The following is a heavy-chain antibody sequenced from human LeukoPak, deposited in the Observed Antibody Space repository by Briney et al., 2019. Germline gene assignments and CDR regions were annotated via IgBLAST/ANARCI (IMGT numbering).Heavy chain of an antibody. J-gene: IGHJ3*02. CDR3: ARERSYDFWSGYTSHDAFDI. Sequence: SGGSLRLSCAASGFTFSSYAMSWVRQAPGKGLEWVSAISGSGGSTYYADSVKGRFTISRDNSKNSLYLQMNSLRAEDTAVYYCARERSYDFWSGYTSHDAFDIWGQGTMVTVSS. CDR2: ISGSGGST. CDR1: GFTFSSYA. D-gene: IGHD3-3*01. V-gene: IGHV3-23*01.